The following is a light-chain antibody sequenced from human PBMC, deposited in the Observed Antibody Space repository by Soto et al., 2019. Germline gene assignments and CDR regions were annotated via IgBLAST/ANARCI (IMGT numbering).Light chain of an antibody. J-gene: IGKJ1*01. CDR3: QQLNNYPRT. CDR1: QGISSY. Sequence: DIQLTQSPSFLSASVGDRVTITCRASQGISSYLAWYQQKPGKAPKLLISTASTLQSGVPSRFSGSGSGTEFTHTLSSLQPEDFATYYCQQLNNYPRTFGQGTKVEIK. CDR2: TAS. V-gene: IGKV1-9*01.